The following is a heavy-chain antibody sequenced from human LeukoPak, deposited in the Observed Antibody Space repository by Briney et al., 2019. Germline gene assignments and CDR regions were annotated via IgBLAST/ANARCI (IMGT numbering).Heavy chain of an antibody. Sequence: KPSETLSLTCTVSGGSISSYYWSWIRQPPGKGLEWIGYIYYSGSTNYNPSLKSRVTISVDTSKNQFSLKLSSVTAADTAVYYCARGAVAGTLNYYYYGMDAWGQGTTVTVSS. CDR2: IYYSGST. CDR3: ARGAVAGTLNYYYYGMDA. CDR1: GGSISSYY. D-gene: IGHD6-19*01. J-gene: IGHJ6*02. V-gene: IGHV4-59*01.